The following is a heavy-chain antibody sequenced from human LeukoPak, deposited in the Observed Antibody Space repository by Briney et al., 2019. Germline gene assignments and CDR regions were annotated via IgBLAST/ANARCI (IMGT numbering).Heavy chain of an antibody. V-gene: IGHV4-34*01. CDR3: ATGPMINWSYVRFFDY. J-gene: IGHJ4*02. Sequence: SETLSLTCAVYGGSFSGSYWSWIRQPPGKGLEWIGEINHSGNTNYNPSLKSRVTISVDTSKNQFSLKLNSVTAADTAVYYRATGPMINWSYVRFFDYWGQGTLVTVSS. CDR1: GGSFSGSY. D-gene: IGHD1-7*01. CDR2: INHSGNT.